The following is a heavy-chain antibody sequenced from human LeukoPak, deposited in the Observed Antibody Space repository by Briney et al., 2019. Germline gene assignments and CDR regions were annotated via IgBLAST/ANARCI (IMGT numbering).Heavy chain of an antibody. J-gene: IGHJ4*02. CDR1: GFTFSSFA. CDR2: FDGNGPNT. V-gene: IGHV3-23*01. Sequence: GGSLRLSCAASGFTFSSFAMTWVRQAPGKGLEWVSGFDGNGPNTYYADSVKGRWTISRDNSRNTLYLEMNSLRPEDTAIYYCAKPRATGLGWAQFDYWGQGSLVTVSS. D-gene: IGHD2-8*02. CDR3: AKPRATGLGWAQFDY.